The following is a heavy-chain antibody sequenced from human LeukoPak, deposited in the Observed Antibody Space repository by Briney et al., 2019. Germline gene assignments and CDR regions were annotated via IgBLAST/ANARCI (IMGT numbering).Heavy chain of an antibody. CDR1: GFTFNDYT. D-gene: IGHD6-13*01. Sequence: PGGSLRLSCAASGFTFNDYTMTWVRQAPGKGLEWVSSITGDCNYIFYADSVKGRFTISRDNAQNSLFLELNSLRGEDTAVYYCARLRWAAGDGYYFDYWGQGTPVTVSS. V-gene: IGHV3-21*01. CDR2: ITGDCNYI. J-gene: IGHJ4*02. CDR3: ARLRWAAGDGYYFDY.